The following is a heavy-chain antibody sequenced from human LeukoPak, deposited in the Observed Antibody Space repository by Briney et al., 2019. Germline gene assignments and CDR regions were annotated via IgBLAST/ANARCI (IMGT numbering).Heavy chain of an antibody. CDR1: GFPFSGFP. V-gene: IGHV3-23*01. CDR3: AKSLFTSAAGSGRAFHV. CDR2: LSAGGDLT. D-gene: IGHD3-10*01. Sequence: PGGSLRLSCVASGFPFSGFPMGWVRQAPGRGLEWISALSAGGDLTFYADSVRGRFTISRDNSKSTLYLQMNGLRAEDTAIYYCAKSLFTSAAGSGRAFHVWGQGTMVTVSS. J-gene: IGHJ3*01.